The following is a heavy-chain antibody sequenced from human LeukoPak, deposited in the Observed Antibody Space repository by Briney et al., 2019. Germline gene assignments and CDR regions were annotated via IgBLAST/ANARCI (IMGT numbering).Heavy chain of an antibody. CDR3: TSGGDYSHFDY. CDR2: IKSKTDGGTT. D-gene: IGHD4-17*01. CDR1: GFTFSNAW. Sequence: GGSLRLSCAASGFTFSNAWMSWVRQAPGKGLERVGRIKSKTDGGTTDYAAPVKGRFTISRDDSKNTLYLQMNSLKTEDTAVYYCTSGGDYSHFDYWGQGTLVTVSS. V-gene: IGHV3-15*01. J-gene: IGHJ4*02.